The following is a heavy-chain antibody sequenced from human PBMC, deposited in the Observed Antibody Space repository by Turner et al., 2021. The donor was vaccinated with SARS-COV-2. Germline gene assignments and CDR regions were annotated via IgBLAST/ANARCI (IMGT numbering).Heavy chain of an antibody. V-gene: IGHV3-9*01. J-gene: IGHJ4*02. Sequence: EVQLVESGGGLVQPGRSLRLSCAATGFTFDDYAMHWVRKAPGKGLEWVSGISWNSGSIVYADSVKGRLTISRYNAKNSLYLQMNSLRAEDTALYYCAKDRWYNWNYFDYWGQGTLVTVSS. D-gene: IGHD1-20*01. CDR1: GFTFDDYA. CDR2: ISWNSGSI. CDR3: AKDRWYNWNYFDY.